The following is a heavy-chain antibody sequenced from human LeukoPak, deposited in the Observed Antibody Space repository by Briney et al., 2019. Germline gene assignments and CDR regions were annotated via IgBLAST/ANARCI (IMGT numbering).Heavy chain of an antibody. D-gene: IGHD2-15*01. J-gene: IGHJ3*02. V-gene: IGHV3-30-3*01. Sequence: TGGSLRLSCAASGFTFSSYYMHWVRQAPGKGLEWVAVISYDGSNKYYADSVKGRFTISRDNSKNTLYLQMNSLRAEDTAVYYCARDPRYCSGGSCQDDAFDIWGQGTMVTVSS. CDR2: ISYDGSNK. CDR1: GFTFSSYY. CDR3: ARDPRYCSGGSCQDDAFDI.